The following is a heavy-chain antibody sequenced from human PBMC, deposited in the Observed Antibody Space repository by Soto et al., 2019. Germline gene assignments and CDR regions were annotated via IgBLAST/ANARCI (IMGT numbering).Heavy chain of an antibody. CDR3: ARGRITMVRGVIIMENYGMDV. CDR2: INPNSGGT. Sequence: ASVKVSCKASGYTFTGYYMHWVRQAPGQGLEWMGWINPNSGGTNYAQKFQGWVTMTRDTSISTAYMELSRLRSDDTAVYYCARGRITMVRGVIIMENYGMDVWGQGTTVTVSS. CDR1: GYTFTGYY. V-gene: IGHV1-2*04. D-gene: IGHD3-10*01. J-gene: IGHJ6*02.